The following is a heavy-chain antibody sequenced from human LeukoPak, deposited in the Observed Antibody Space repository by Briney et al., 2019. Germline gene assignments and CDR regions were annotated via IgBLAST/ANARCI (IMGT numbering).Heavy chain of an antibody. CDR3: ARKSGRAFDI. Sequence: GEALKISCKGSGYSFTSYWIGWVRQMPGKGLEWMGVIYPGKSDTRYSQSFQGQVTISADKSISTAYLQWSSLKASDTAMYYCARKSGRAFDIWGQGTMVTVSS. D-gene: IGHD2-15*01. CDR2: IYPGKSDT. CDR1: GYSFTSYW. J-gene: IGHJ3*02. V-gene: IGHV5-51*01.